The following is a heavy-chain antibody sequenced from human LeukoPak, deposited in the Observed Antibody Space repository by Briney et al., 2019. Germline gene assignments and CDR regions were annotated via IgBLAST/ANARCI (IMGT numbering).Heavy chain of an antibody. CDR3: ARGGALFIGY. CDR1: GFTFSNYW. V-gene: IGHV3-7*03. J-gene: IGHJ4*02. CDR2: IKEDGSER. D-gene: IGHD3-16*02. Sequence: QPGGSLTLSCAASGFTFSNYWMTWVRQVPGKGLEWVAHIKEDGSERYHVDSVKGRFTISRDNAKDSLYLQMSSLRADDTAVYYCARGGALFIGYWGQGTLVTVSS.